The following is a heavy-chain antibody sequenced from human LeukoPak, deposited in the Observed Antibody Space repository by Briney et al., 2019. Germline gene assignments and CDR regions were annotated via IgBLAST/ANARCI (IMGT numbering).Heavy chain of an antibody. CDR2: IYSDQT. V-gene: IGHV3-53*01. CDR3: ARRAGAYSHPYDY. J-gene: IGHJ4*02. CDR1: GFTASSNS. Sequence: GGSLRLSCTVPGFTASSNSMSWVCQAPGRGLEWVSFIYSDQTHYSESVKGHSTISRDNSKNTLYLQMNSLRAEDTALYYCARRAGAYSHPYDYWGQGTLVTVSS. D-gene: IGHD4/OR15-4a*01.